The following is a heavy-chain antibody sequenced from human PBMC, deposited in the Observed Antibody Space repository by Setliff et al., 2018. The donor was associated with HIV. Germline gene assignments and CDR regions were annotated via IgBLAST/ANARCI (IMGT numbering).Heavy chain of an antibody. CDR1: GGSISSYY. V-gene: IGHV4-59*08. CDR3: ARHIAGYSAYDLGWFDP. D-gene: IGHD5-12*01. Sequence: PSETLSLTCSVSGGSISSYYWSWIRQPPGKGLEWIGCVYYSGGTNYNPSLGSRVTISVDTSKNHFSLKLSSVTAADTAVYDCARHIAGYSAYDLGWFDPWGQGTLVTVSS. J-gene: IGHJ5*02. CDR2: VYYSGGT.